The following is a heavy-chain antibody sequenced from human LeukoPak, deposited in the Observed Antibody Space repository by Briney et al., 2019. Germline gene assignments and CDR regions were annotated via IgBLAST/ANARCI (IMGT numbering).Heavy chain of an antibody. V-gene: IGHV3-66*01. CDR3: ARAEGTAAAGTYSLDY. J-gene: IGHJ4*02. Sequence: GGSLRLSCAASGFTVSSNYMSWVRQAPGKGLEGVSVIYSGGSTYYADSVKGRFTISRDNSKNTLYLQMNSLRAEDTAVYYCARAEGTAAAGTYSLDYWGQGTLVTVSS. CDR1: GFTVSSNY. CDR2: IYSGGST. D-gene: IGHD6-13*01.